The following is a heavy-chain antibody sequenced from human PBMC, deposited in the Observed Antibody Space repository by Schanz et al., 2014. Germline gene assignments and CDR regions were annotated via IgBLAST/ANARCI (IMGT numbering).Heavy chain of an antibody. CDR1: GYSFNLFG. D-gene: IGHD3-22*01. V-gene: IGHV1-18*04. CDR3: VRDGDERLVVIFDQ. J-gene: IGHJ4*02. Sequence: QVQLVQSGAEVQKPGASVMLSCKTSGYSFNLFGVSWVRQAPGQGLEWMGWISAYNGNMNYAPKFQGRVTMTTDTSPGTAYMALRTLRSDDTAVYYCVRDGDERLVVIFDQWGQGTLVTVSS. CDR2: ISAYNGNM.